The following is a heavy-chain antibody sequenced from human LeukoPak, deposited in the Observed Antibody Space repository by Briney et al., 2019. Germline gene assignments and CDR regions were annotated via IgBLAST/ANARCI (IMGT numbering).Heavy chain of an antibody. V-gene: IGHV3-53*01. J-gene: IGHJ4*02. CDR3: ARALGSGTYYG. D-gene: IGHD1-26*01. CDR1: GFPVASNY. CDR2: FYSGEST. Sequence: GGSLGLSCAASGFPVASNYMTWVRQAPGKGLEWVACFYSGESTFYADSVKGRFTISRDASKNTVHLQMDRLRADDTAMYYCARALGSGTYYGWGQGTLVTVSS.